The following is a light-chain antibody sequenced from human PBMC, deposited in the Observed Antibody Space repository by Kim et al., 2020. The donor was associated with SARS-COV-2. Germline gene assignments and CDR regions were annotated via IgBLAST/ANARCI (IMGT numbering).Light chain of an antibody. CDR1: TSDFGGYNY. CDR3: SSYTSTSALV. J-gene: IGLJ1*01. CDR2: EVN. Sequence: QSALTQPASVSGSPGQSITISCTGTTSDFGGYNYVSWYQQHPGKAPKLIIYEVNDRPPGVSNRFSGYKSDNTASLTISGLQAEDEADYYCSSYTSTSALVFGTGTKVTVL. V-gene: IGLV2-14*01.